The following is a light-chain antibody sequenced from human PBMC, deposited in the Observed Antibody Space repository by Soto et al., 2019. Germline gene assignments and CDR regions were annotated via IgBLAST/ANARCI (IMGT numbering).Light chain of an antibody. J-gene: IGKJ1*01. Sequence: EIMLRQSPGSLSSSPGERGTLSCRASQSVSSSYLAWYQQKPGQAPRLLIYGASTRAAGIPDRFSGSGSGTDFTLTISRLEPEDFAVYYCQQYGSSGTFGQGTKVDI. V-gene: IGKV3-20*01. CDR1: QSVSSSY. CDR3: QQYGSSGT. CDR2: GAS.